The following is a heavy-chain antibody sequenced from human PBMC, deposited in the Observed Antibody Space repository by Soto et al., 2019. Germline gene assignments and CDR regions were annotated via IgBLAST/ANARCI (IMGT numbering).Heavy chain of an antibody. D-gene: IGHD3-22*01. CDR2: IKQDGSEK. V-gene: IGHV3-7*04. CDR1: GFTFSSSW. CDR3: ARFYYDSSGYLPSPYYYYYGMDV. Sequence: GGSLRLSCAASGFTFSSSWMSWVRQAPGKGLEWVANIKQDGSEKHYVESVKGRFTISRDNSKNLLYLQMNSFRAEDTAVYYCARFYYDSSGYLPSPYYYYYGMDVWGQGT. J-gene: IGHJ6*02.